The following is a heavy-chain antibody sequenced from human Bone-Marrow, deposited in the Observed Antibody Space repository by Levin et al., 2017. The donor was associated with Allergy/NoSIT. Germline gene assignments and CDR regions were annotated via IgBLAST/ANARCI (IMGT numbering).Heavy chain of an antibody. Sequence: GESLKISCEASGFTFSTYWVHWVRQAPGKGLVWVSRINTDGSTTDYADSVKGRFTISRDNAENTAYLQMNSLRAEDTAVYYCARAGNFRFEYWGQGTLVSVSS. CDR2: INTDGSTT. CDR1: GFTFSTYW. CDR3: ARAGNFRFEY. D-gene: IGHD1-7*01. V-gene: IGHV3-74*01. J-gene: IGHJ4*02.